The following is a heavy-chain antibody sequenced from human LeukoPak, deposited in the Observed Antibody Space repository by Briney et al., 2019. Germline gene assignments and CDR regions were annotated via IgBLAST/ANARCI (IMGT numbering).Heavy chain of an antibody. CDR3: AGSGSYMGY. CDR2: TYYRSKWYN. J-gene: IGHJ4*02. V-gene: IGHV6-1*01. Sequence: SQTLSLTCAISGDSVSSNSAVWSWIRQSPSRGLEWLGGTYYRSKWYNDYAISVKSRITINPDTSKNQFSLQLNSVTPEDTAMYYCAGSGSYMGYWGQGTLVTVSS. CDR1: GDSVSSNSAV. D-gene: IGHD3-10*01.